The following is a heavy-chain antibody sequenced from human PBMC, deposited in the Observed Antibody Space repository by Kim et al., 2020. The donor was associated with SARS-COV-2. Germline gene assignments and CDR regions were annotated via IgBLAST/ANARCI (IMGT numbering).Heavy chain of an antibody. CDR1: GYTFTNYY. Sequence: ASVKVSCKTSGYTFTNYYLHWVRQAPGQGLEWMGMLNPSGGSPAYAQIFQGRVTMTRDTSTTTLYMELSSMTSEDTAVYYCARSVLIAGAVWGLDYWGPGTLVTVSS. D-gene: IGHD6-13*01. V-gene: IGHV1-46*01. CDR3: ARSVLIAGAVWGLDY. J-gene: IGHJ4*02. CDR2: LNPSGGSP.